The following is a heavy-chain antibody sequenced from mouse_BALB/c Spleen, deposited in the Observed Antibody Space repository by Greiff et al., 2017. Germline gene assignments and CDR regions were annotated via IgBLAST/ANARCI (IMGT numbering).Heavy chain of an antibody. CDR3: ARGPTMIYAMDY. Sequence: EVKVEESGGGLVKPGGSLKLSCAASGFTFSDYYMYWVRQTPEKRLEWVATISDGGSYTYYPDSVKGRFTISRDNAKNNLYLQMSSLKSEDTAMYYCARGPTMIYAMDYWGQGTSVTVSS. D-gene: IGHD2-4*01. CDR1: GFTFSDYY. V-gene: IGHV5-4*02. J-gene: IGHJ4*01. CDR2: ISDGGSYT.